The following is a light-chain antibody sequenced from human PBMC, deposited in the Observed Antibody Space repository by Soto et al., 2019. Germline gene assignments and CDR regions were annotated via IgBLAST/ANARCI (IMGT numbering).Light chain of an antibody. J-gene: IGKJ3*01. CDR2: WAS. CDR3: QQYYSTPPA. V-gene: IGKV4-1*01. Sequence: DIVMTQSPDSLAVSLGERATINCKSSQSVLYSSNNKNYLAWYQQKPGQPPKLLIYWASTRESGVPDRFSGSGSGTAFTLNISSLQAEDVAVYYCQQYYSTPPAFGPGTKVDIK. CDR1: QSVLYSSNNKNY.